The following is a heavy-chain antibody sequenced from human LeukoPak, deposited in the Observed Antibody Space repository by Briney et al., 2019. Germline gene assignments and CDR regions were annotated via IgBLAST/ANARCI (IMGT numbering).Heavy chain of an antibody. CDR1: GGSISSSY. J-gene: IGHJ4*02. CDR3: ARHAGCSGASCYSGFPDY. D-gene: IGHD2-15*01. Sequence: SETLSLTCTVSGGSISSSYWSWIRQPPGKGLEWIGYIFYSGSTKYNPSLKSRVTISQDTSKNQFPLKLSSVTAADTAVYYCARHAGCSGASCYSGFPDYWGQGTLVTVSA. CDR2: IFYSGST. V-gene: IGHV4-59*08.